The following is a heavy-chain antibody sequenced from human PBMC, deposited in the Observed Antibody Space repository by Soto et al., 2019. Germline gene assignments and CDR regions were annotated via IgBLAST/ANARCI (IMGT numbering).Heavy chain of an antibody. J-gene: IGHJ4*02. CDR3: AKDTANDYGDFFDY. V-gene: IGHV3-23*01. Sequence: GGSLRLSCAASGFTFSSYAMSWVRQAPGKGLEWVSAISGSGGSTYYADNVKGRFTISRDNSKNTLYLKKNNLRAEDTAVYYCAKDTANDYGDFFDYWGQGTLVTVSS. CDR2: ISGSGGST. CDR1: GFTFSSYA. D-gene: IGHD4-17*01.